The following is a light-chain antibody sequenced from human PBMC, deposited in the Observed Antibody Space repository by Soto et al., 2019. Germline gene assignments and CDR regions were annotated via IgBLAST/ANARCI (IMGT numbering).Light chain of an antibody. CDR1: SSDVGSYNL. CDR2: EVS. Sequence: QSALTQPASVSGSPGQSITISCTGTSSDVGSYNLVSWYQQHPGKAPKLMIYEVSKRPSGVSNRFSGSKSGNTASLTISGLQAEDEADYYCCSYAGSSTLVVGGGTKVTVL. V-gene: IGLV2-23*02. CDR3: CSYAGSSTLV. J-gene: IGLJ2*01.